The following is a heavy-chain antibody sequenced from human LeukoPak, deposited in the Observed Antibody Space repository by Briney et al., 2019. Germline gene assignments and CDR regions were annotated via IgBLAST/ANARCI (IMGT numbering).Heavy chain of an antibody. D-gene: IGHD6-19*01. V-gene: IGHV3-23*01. CDR3: AKEGSSGWIPTRHFDH. CDR2: ISGSGGSA. J-gene: IGHJ4*02. CDR1: GITFSSYP. Sequence: GGSLRLSCAASGITFSSYPMTWVRQAPGKGLEWVSTISGSGGSAYYADSVKGRFTVSRDNAKNTLSLQMSSLRAEDTAVYYCAKEGSSGWIPTRHFDHWAWEPWSPSPQ.